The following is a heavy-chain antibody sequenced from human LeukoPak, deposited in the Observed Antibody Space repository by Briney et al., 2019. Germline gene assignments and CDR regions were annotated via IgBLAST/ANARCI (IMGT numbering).Heavy chain of an antibody. D-gene: IGHD6-13*01. CDR2: IANDGRDK. J-gene: IGHJ4*02. Sequence: PGGSLRLSCAASGFTFSSYGMPWVRQAPGKGLEWVAVIANDGRDKKYADSVRGRFTISRDNSKNTVYLQMNSLRAEDTAVFYCVKDMKIKAAGYYFDYWGQGTLVTVSS. CDR3: VKDMKIKAAGYYFDY. CDR1: GFTFSSYG. V-gene: IGHV3-30*02.